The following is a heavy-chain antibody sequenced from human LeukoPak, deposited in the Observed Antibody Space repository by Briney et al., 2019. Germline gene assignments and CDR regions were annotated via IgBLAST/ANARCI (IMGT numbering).Heavy chain of an antibody. CDR2: INPSGGST. CDR3: ARGPPGEQLGYYYYYYMDV. V-gene: IGHV1-46*01. J-gene: IGHJ6*03. D-gene: IGHD6-13*01. Sequence: PAASVKVSCKASGYTFTSYYMHWVRQAPGQGLEWMGIINPSGGSTSYAQKFQGRVTMTRDTSTSTVYMELSSLRSEDTAVYYCARGPPGEQLGYYYYYYMDVWGKGTTVTVSS. CDR1: GYTFTSYY.